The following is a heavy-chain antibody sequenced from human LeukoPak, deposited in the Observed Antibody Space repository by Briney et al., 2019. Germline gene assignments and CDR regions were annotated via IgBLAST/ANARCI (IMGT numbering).Heavy chain of an antibody. Sequence: GGSLRLSCAASGFTFSSYSMNWVRQAPGKGLEWVSSISSSSSYIYYADSVKGRFTISRDNAKSSLYLQMNSLRAEDTAVYYCARDGVLRYFDSPPFWGQGTLITVSS. CDR1: GFTFSSYS. J-gene: IGHJ4*02. CDR2: ISSSSSYI. CDR3: ARDGVLRYFDSPPF. D-gene: IGHD3-9*01. V-gene: IGHV3-21*01.